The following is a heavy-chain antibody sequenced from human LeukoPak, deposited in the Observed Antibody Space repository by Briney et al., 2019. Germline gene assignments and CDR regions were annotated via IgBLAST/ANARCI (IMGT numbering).Heavy chain of an antibody. V-gene: IGHV3-23*01. CDR2: ISGSGGST. CDR3: AKGTAGGNYFDY. Sequence: PGGSLRLSCAASGFTFNSYAMSWVRQAPGKGLEWVSAISGSGGSTYYADSVKGRFTISRDNSKNTLYLQMNSLRAEDTAVYYCAKGTAGGNYFDYWGQGTLVTVSS. J-gene: IGHJ4*02. D-gene: IGHD3-16*01. CDR1: GFTFNSYA.